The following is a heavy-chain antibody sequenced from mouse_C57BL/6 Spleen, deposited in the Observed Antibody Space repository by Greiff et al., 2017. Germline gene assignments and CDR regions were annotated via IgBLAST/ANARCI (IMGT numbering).Heavy chain of an antibody. D-gene: IGHD6-1*01. V-gene: IGHV1-52*01. CDR2: IDPSDSET. CDR3: AREGSPNPYFDY. J-gene: IGHJ2*01. CDR1: GYTFTSYW. Sequence: VQLQQSGAELVRPGSSVKLSCKASGYTFTSYWMHWVKQRPIQGLEWIGNIDPSDSETHYNQKFKDKATLTVDKSSSTAYMQLSSLTSEDSAVYYCAREGSPNPYFDYWGQGTTLTVSS.